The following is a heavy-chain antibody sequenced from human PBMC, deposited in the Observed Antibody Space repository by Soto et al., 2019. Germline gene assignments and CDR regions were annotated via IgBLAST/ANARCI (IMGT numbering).Heavy chain of an antibody. D-gene: IGHD1-7*01. Sequence: PGESLKISCKGSGYNFAGYWIAWVRQMPGKGLEWMGIIYPGDSDTRYSPYFQGQVTISADKSSSTAYLQWSSLKASDTAMYYCASQTGTTARWYGMDVWGQGTTVTVSS. V-gene: IGHV5-51*01. CDR3: ASQTGTTARWYGMDV. CDR1: GYNFAGYW. J-gene: IGHJ6*02. CDR2: IYPGDSDT.